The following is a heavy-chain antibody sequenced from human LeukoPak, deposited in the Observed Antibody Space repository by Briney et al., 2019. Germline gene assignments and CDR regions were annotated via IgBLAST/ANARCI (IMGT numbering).Heavy chain of an antibody. J-gene: IGHJ4*02. V-gene: IGHV4-39*07. D-gene: IGHD3-22*01. Sequence: PSETLSLTCTVSGGSISSGGYYWSWIRQPPGKGLEWIGSIYYSGSTYYNPSLKSRVTISVDTSKNQFSLKLSSVTAADTAVYYCARLRYYYDSSGWDHYYFDYWGQGTLVTVSS. CDR3: ARLRYYYDSSGWDHYYFDY. CDR1: GGSISSGGYY. CDR2: IYYSGST.